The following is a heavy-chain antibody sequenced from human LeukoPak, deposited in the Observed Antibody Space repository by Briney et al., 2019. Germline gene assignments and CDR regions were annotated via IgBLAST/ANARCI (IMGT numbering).Heavy chain of an antibody. CDR1: GESFSGYY. J-gene: IGHJ4*02. CDR2: INHSGST. CDR3: ARGPHCSSTSCYAGDFDY. V-gene: IGHV4-34*01. D-gene: IGHD2-2*01. Sequence: SETLSLTCAVYGESFSGYYWSWIRQPPGKGLEWIGEINHSGSTNYNPSLKSRVTISVDTSKNQFSLKLSSVTAADTAVYYCARGPHCSSTSCYAGDFDYWGQGTLVTVSS.